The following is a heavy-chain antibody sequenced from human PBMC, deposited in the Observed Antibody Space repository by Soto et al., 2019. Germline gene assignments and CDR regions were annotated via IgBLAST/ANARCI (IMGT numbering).Heavy chain of an antibody. V-gene: IGHV3-23*01. CDR3: APMGV. J-gene: IGHJ6*02. CDR1: GFTLSSYA. Sequence: WGSLRLSCAASGFTLSSYAMSWVRQAPGKGLEWVSAISGSDNSTYYADSVKGRFTISRDNSKNTLYLQMSSLRADDTAVYYCAPMGVWGQGTTVTVSS. CDR2: ISGSDNST.